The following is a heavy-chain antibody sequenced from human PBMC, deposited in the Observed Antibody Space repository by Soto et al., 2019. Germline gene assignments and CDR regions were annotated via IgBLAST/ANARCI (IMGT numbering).Heavy chain of an antibody. Sequence: PSETLSLTCTVSGGSISSSSYYWGWIRQPPGKGLEWIGSIYYSGSTYYNPSLKSRVTISVDTSKNQFSLKLSSVTAADTAVYYCARGWGIAVAGYAVSNYFDYWGQGTLVTVSS. J-gene: IGHJ4*02. CDR3: ARGWGIAVAGYAVSNYFDY. CDR2: IYYSGST. CDR1: GGSISSSSYY. D-gene: IGHD6-19*01. V-gene: IGHV4-39*01.